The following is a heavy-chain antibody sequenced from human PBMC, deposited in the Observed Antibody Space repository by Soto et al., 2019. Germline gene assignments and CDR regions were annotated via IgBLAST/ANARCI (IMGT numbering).Heavy chain of an antibody. CDR1: GYTFTNFC. CDR3: ARGGAQNAS. D-gene: IGHD2-2*01. J-gene: IGHJ5*02. Sequence: QVQLVQSGAEVKKPGASVKVSCKASGYTFTNFCISWVRQAPGQGLEWMVWISAYNGNTNCAQNYQRRDSMTTDTSSSTAYMELTSLRSDETPGYYCARGGAQNASWGQGTLVTVSS. V-gene: IGHV1-18*01. CDR2: ISAYNGNT.